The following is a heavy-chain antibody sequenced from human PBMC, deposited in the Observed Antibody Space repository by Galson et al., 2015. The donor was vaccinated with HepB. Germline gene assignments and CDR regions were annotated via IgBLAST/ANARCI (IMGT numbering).Heavy chain of an antibody. V-gene: IGHV3-30*18. CDR2: ISYDGSNK. CDR3: AKDRLGWELLDAFDI. J-gene: IGHJ3*02. Sequence: SLRLSCAASGFTFSNYGMHWVRQAPGKGLDWVAVISYDGSNKYYADSVKGRFTISRDNSKNTLYLQMNSLRAEDTAVYYCAKDRLGWELLDAFDIWGLGTMVTVSS. CDR1: GFTFSNYG. D-gene: IGHD1-26*01.